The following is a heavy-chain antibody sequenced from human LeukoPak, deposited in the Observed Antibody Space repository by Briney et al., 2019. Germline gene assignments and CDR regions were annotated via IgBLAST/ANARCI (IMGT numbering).Heavy chain of an antibody. J-gene: IGHJ5*02. CDR1: GFTLGGYW. Sequence: GGSLTLSCAASGFTLGGYWMHWVRQAPGKGLVWVSCCKSDGSSTNYADSVKGRFIISSDNAKNTLYLQMNSLRAEDTAVYYCTRSDWFDPWGQGTLVIVSS. V-gene: IGHV3-74*01. CDR2: CKSDGSST. CDR3: TRSDWFDP.